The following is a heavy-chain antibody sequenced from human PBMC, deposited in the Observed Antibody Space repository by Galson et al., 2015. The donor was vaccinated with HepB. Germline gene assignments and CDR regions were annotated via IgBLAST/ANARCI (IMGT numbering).Heavy chain of an antibody. V-gene: IGHV3-30*18. CDR1: GFTFSSYG. CDR3: AKEGGLEINPRSYFDY. CDR2: IAYDGSKT. J-gene: IGHJ4*02. Sequence: SLRLSCAASGFTFSSYGMHWVRQAPGKGLEWVAVIAYDGSKTFYADSVKGRFTISRDNSKNTLYLQMNSLRAEDTAVYYCAKEGGLEINPRSYFDYWGQGTLVTVSS. D-gene: IGHD1-1*01.